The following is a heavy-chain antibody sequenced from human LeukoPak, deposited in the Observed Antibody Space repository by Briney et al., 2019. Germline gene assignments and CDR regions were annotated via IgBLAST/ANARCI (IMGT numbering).Heavy chain of an antibody. CDR3: AKDRDCSSTSCLGWFDP. D-gene: IGHD2-2*01. CDR1: GFTFSSYV. Sequence: GASLRLSCAASGFTFSSYVMSWVGPAPGKGLEGVSAISGSGGSTYYADSVKGRFTISRDNSKNTLYLQMNSLRAEDTAVYYCAKDRDCSSTSCLGWFDPWGQGTLVTVSS. J-gene: IGHJ5*02. V-gene: IGHV3-23*01. CDR2: ISGSGGST.